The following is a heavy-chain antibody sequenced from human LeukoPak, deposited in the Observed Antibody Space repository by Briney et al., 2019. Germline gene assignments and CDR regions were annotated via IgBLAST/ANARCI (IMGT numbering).Heavy chain of an antibody. Sequence: ASVKVSCKASGYTFTIYGISWVRHAPGQGLEWMGWISVYNGDTNYSQKLQGRVTMTTDTSTSTAYMELRSLRSDDTAVYYCARRITVTTFRNYFDPWGQGTLVTVSS. CDR1: GYTFTIYG. CDR2: ISVYNGDT. CDR3: ARRITVTTFRNYFDP. J-gene: IGHJ5*02. V-gene: IGHV1-18*04. D-gene: IGHD4-17*01.